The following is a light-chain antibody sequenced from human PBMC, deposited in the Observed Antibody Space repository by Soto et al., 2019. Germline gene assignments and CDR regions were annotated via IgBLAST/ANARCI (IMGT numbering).Light chain of an antibody. CDR2: EVN. CDR3: CSYTTSTTYV. CDR1: SSDVGGYTY. Sequence: QPVLTQPASVSGSPRQSITISCTGASSDVGGYTYVSWYQQHPGKAPKLIIYEVNNRPSGVSHRFSGSKSADTASLTISGLQAEDEANYYCCSYTTSTTYVFGTGTKLTVL. V-gene: IGLV2-14*01. J-gene: IGLJ1*01.